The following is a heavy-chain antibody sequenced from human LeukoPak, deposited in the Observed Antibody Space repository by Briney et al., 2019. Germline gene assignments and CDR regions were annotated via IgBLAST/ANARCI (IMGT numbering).Heavy chain of an antibody. Sequence: GGSLRLSCAASGFMFSGFWMSWVRQAPGKGLEWLAIIKQDGSEKYYADSVKGRFTISRDNSKNTLYLQMNSLRAEDTAVYYCAKLGTVTTDISFGYWGQGTLVTVSS. CDR1: GFMFSGFW. V-gene: IGHV3-7*01. CDR2: IKQDGSEK. CDR3: AKLGTVTTDISFGY. D-gene: IGHD4-17*01. J-gene: IGHJ4*02.